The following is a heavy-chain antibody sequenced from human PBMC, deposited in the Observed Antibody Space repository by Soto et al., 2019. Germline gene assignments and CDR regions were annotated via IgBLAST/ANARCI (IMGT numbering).Heavy chain of an antibody. D-gene: IGHD3-22*01. V-gene: IGHV3-30-3*01. Sequence: PGGSLRLSCAASGFTFSSYAMHWVRQAPGKGLEWVAVISYDASNKYYADSVKGRFTSSRDNSKDTLYLQMNSLRAEDTAGYYCARDVTDYYDSSGEYDYWGQGTLVTVS. J-gene: IGHJ4*02. CDR3: ARDVTDYYDSSGEYDY. CDR1: GFTFSSYA. CDR2: ISYDASNK.